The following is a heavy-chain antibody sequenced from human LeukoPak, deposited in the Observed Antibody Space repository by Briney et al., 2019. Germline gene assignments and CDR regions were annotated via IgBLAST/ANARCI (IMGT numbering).Heavy chain of an antibody. CDR1: GYTFTGYY. D-gene: IGHD6-25*01. V-gene: IGHV1-2*04. CDR2: INPNSGGT. Sequence: ASVKVSCKASGYTFTGYYIHWVRQAPGQGLEWMGWINPNSGGTNYAQKFQGLVTMTRDTSITTAYMELSSPRSDDTAIYYCARERQNGPDVWGQGTTVTVSS. CDR3: ARERQNGPDV. J-gene: IGHJ6*02.